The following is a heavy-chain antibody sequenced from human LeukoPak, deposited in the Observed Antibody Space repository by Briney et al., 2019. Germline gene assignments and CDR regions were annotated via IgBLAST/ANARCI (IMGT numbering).Heavy chain of an antibody. CDR3: ARVPYYXDSSXSPXXGMDV. CDR2: ISSNGGST. CDR1: GFTFSSYA. J-gene: IGHJ6*01. Sequence: GGSLRLSCAASGFTFSSYAMHWVRQAPGKGLEYVSAISSNGGSTYYANSVKGRFTISRDNSKNTLYLQMNSLRAEDTAVYYXARVPYYXDSSXSPXXGMDV. D-gene: IGHD3-22*01. V-gene: IGHV3-64*01.